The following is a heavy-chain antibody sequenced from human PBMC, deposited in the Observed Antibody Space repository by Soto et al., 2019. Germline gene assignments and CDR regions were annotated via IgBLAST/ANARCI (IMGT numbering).Heavy chain of an antibody. CDR2: INHSGST. V-gene: IGHV4-34*01. J-gene: IGHJ6*02. CDR3: ARVSGIYYYGMDV. D-gene: IGHD3-10*01. Sequence: PSETLSLTCAVYDGSFSAYCWSWIRQPPGEGPEWIGEINHSGSTNYNPSLKSRVTISVDTSKNQFSLKLSSVTAADTAVYYCARVSGIYYYGMDVWGQGTTVTVSS. CDR1: DGSFSAYC.